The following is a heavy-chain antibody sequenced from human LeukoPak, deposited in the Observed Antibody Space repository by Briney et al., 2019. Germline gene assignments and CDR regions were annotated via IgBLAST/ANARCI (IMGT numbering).Heavy chain of an antibody. J-gene: IGHJ3*02. D-gene: IGHD1-26*01. CDR2: INPSGGST. Sequence: GASVKVSCKASGYIFTNYYMHWVRQAPGQGLEWMGMINPSGGSTNYAQKFQGRVTLTRDTSTSTVYMELSSLRSEDTAVYYCARDGTNAFDIWGQGTLVTVSP. CDR1: GYIFTNYY. CDR3: ARDGTNAFDI. V-gene: IGHV1-46*01.